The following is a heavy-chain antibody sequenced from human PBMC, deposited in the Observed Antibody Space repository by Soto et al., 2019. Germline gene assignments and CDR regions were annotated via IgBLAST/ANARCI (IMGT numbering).Heavy chain of an antibody. Sequence: GGSLRLSCAASGFTFSSYAMNWVRQTQEKGLEWVSSISSTSSYTHYSDSVKGRFAISRDNANNSLFLQMNSLRAEDTATYYCARDLALAGNYWGQGILVTVSS. D-gene: IGHD6-19*01. CDR3: ARDLALAGNY. V-gene: IGHV3-21*01. CDR1: GFTFSSYA. CDR2: ISSTSSYT. J-gene: IGHJ4*02.